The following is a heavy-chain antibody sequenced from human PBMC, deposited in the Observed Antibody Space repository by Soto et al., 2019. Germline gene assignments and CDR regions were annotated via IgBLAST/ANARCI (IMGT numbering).Heavy chain of an antibody. CDR2: ITPIFRAT. Sequence: ASVKVSFKASGGTFSSDGISWVRQAPGQGLEWMGGITPIFRATKYAQKFQGRVTITADESTSTAYMELSSLRSEDTAVYYCARGRDTYYYDSSGYSGWYFDLWGRGTLVTVSS. J-gene: IGHJ2*01. V-gene: IGHV1-69*13. D-gene: IGHD3-22*01. CDR3: ARGRDTYYYDSSGYSGWYFDL. CDR1: GGTFSSDG.